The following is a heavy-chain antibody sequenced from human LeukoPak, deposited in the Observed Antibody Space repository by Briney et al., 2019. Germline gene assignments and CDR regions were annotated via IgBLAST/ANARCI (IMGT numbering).Heavy chain of an antibody. V-gene: IGHV4-39*01. CDR2: IYYNGST. CDR3: ARHQNPIAAAGTFWYFDL. J-gene: IGHJ2*01. D-gene: IGHD6-13*01. Sequence: SETLSLTCTVSGGSISSSSYYWGWIRQPPGKGLEWIGSIYYNGSTYYNPSLKSRVTISVDTSKNQFSLKLSSVTAADTAVYYCARHQNPIAAAGTFWYFDLWSRGTLVTVSS. CDR1: GGSISSSSYY.